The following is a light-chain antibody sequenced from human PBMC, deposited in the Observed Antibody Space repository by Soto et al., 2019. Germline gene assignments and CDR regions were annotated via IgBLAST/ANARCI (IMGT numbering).Light chain of an antibody. CDR3: CSYAGSYTWV. CDR2: DVN. V-gene: IGLV2-11*01. J-gene: IGLJ3*02. Sequence: SALTQPRSVSGSPGQSVTISCTGTSSDVGRYNYVSWYQGHPGKAPKVMINDVNKRPSGVPDRFSGSKSGNTASLTISGLQADDEADYYCCSYAGSYTWVFGGGTKLTVL. CDR1: SSDVGRYNY.